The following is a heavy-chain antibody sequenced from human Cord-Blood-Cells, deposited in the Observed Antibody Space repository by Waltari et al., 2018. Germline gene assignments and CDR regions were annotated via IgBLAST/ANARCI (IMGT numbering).Heavy chain of an antibody. CDR3: ARVLPRYYDFWSGYNWFDP. CDR1: GGSFSGYY. V-gene: IGHV4-34*01. CDR2: INHSGPT. Sequence: QVQLQQWGAGLLKPSETLSLTCAVYGGSFSGYYWSWIRQHPGKGLEWIGEINHSGPTNYNPSHKGRVTISVDTSKNQFSLKLSSVTAADTAVYYCARVLPRYYDFWSGYNWFDPWGQGTLVTVSS. D-gene: IGHD3-3*01. J-gene: IGHJ5*02.